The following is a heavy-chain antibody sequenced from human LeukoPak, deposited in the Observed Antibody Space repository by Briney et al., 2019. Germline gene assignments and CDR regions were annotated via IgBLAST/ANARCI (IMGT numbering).Heavy chain of an antibody. CDR2: ISSSSSTI. CDR3: ARDVVPAAIPAYFDY. V-gene: IGHV3-11*04. J-gene: IGHJ4*02. CDR1: GFTFSDYY. Sequence: PGGSLRLSCAASGFTFSDYYMSWIRQAPGKGLEWVSYISSSSSTIYYADSVKGRFTISRDNAKNSLYLQMNSLRAEDTAVYYCARDVVPAAIPAYFDYWGQGTLVTVSS. D-gene: IGHD2-2*02.